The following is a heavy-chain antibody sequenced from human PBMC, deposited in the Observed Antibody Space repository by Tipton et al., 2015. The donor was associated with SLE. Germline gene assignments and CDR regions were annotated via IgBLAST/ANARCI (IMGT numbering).Heavy chain of an antibody. CDR3: ARVGQKCTSGYYFDY. CDR2: ISYDGSNK. V-gene: IGHV3-30*04. CDR1: GFTFSSYA. J-gene: IGHJ4*01. D-gene: IGHD3-16*01. Sequence: SLRLSCAASGFTFSSYAMHWVRQAPGRGLEWVAVISYDGSNKYYADSVKGRFTISRDNSKNTLYLQMNSLRAEDTAVYYCARVGQKCTSGYYFDYWVHGTLGSVSS.